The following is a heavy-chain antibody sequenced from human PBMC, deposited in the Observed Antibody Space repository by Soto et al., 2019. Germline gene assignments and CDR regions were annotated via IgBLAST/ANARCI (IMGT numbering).Heavy chain of an antibody. D-gene: IGHD3-10*01. J-gene: IGHJ4*02. CDR1: VFTFSSYD. CDR2: IGTAGDP. CDR3: ARGVGSGIYYFDY. Sequence: WSLRLSCSASVFTFSSYDMHWVRQATGKGLEWVSAIGTAGDPYYPGSVKGRFTISRENAKNSLYLQMNSLRAGDTAVYYCARGVGSGIYYFDYWGQGTLVTVSS. V-gene: IGHV3-13*05.